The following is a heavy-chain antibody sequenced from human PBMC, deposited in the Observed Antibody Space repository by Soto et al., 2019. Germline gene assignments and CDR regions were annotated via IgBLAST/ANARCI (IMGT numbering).Heavy chain of an antibody. CDR2: VDYSGST. V-gene: IGHV4-39*01. Sequence: SETLSLTCTVSGGSISSGNSYWGWIRQPPGKGLERIGSVDYSGSTYYNPSLRTRVTISVDTSKNQFSLKLSSMTAADTAVYYCAKYISDYIFDYWGQGALVTVSS. CDR1: GGSISSGNSY. J-gene: IGHJ4*02. D-gene: IGHD4-17*01. CDR3: AKYISDYIFDY.